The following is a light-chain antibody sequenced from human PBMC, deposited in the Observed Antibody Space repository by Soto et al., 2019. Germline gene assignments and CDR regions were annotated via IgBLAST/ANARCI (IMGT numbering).Light chain of an antibody. CDR1: ENVGTN. V-gene: IGKV3D-15*01. J-gene: IGKJ4*01. CDR2: GSS. CDR3: QQYNNWGLS. Sequence: IVLTQSPATLSVSPGERVTLSCSASENVGTNLAWYQQRPGQPPRLLIYGSSTRATGISATFSGSGSRTEFTLTISSLQSEDSAVYYCQQYNNWGLSFGGGARVE.